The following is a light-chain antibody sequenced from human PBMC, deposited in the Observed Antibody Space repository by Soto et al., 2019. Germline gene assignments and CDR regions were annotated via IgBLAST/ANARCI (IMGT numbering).Light chain of an antibody. J-gene: IGKJ2*01. V-gene: IGKV1-39*01. CDR2: GVS. CDR3: QQSYRVPYT. Sequence: IQMTQSPSSLSASVRDRVTITCRASQSIGSSLNWDRQKPGKAPELLIYGVSTLHGGLPSTFSGSGSGTDFNLTISSLRPEDFSVYFCQQSYRVPYTFGQGTTLEIK. CDR1: QSIGSS.